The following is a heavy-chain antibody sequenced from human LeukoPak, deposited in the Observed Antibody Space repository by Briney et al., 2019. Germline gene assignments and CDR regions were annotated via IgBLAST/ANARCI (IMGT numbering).Heavy chain of an antibody. CDR1: SGLISRYF. V-gene: IGHV4-4*07. CDR2: IYSSGST. D-gene: IGHD6-19*01. CDR3: ARGDSSGWYYFDY. J-gene: IGHJ4*02. Sequence: SETLSLTCTLSSGLISRYFRRWIRPPARKGREWIGRIYSSGSTNYNPSLKSRVTIAVDKSKNQFSLKLTSVTAADTAVYYCARGDSSGWYYFDYWGQGTLVTVSS.